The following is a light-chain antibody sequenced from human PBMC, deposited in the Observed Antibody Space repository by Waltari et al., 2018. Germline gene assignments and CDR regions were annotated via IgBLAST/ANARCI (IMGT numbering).Light chain of an antibody. CDR1: SGPFVYSYS. V-gene: IGLV2-8*01. J-gene: IGLJ2*01. CDR2: EVS. CDR3: SSFSASNTLI. Sequence: QSALTQPPSASGSPGPSVTTPCTATSGPFVYSYSVSWYQQHPGKAPKLLIYEVSHRPSGVPDRFSGSKSGNTASLTVSGLQVEDEGDYYCSSFSASNTLIFGGGTELTVL.